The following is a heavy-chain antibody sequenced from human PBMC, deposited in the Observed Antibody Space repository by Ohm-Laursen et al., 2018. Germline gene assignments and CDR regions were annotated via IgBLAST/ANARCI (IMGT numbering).Heavy chain of an antibody. Sequence: SLRLSCAAFGFTFSSYGMHWVRQAPGKGLEWVAVISYDGSNKYYADSVKGRFTISRDNSKNTLYLQMNSLRAEDTAVYYCAKDPFITMIVVVPTGYFQHWGQGTLVTVSS. CDR2: ISYDGSNK. CDR1: GFTFSSYG. CDR3: AKDPFITMIVVVPTGYFQH. D-gene: IGHD3-22*01. J-gene: IGHJ1*01. V-gene: IGHV3-30*18.